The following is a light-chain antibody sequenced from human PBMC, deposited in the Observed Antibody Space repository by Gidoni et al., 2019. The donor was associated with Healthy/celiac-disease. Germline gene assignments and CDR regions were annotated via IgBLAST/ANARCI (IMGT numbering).Light chain of an antibody. CDR2: DAF. Sequence: DIQMTQYPSTLSASVGDRVTITCRASQSISSWLAWYQQKPGKAPKLLIYDAFSLESGVPSRFSGSGSGTEFTLTISSLQPDDFATYYCQQYNSYSWTFGQGTKVEIK. J-gene: IGKJ1*01. V-gene: IGKV1-5*01. CDR1: QSISSW. CDR3: QQYNSYSWT.